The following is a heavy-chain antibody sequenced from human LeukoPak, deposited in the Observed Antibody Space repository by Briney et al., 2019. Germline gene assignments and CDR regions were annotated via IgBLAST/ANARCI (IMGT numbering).Heavy chain of an antibody. J-gene: IGHJ6*03. Sequence: ETSETLSLTCTVSGGSISSTSYYWGWIRQPPGKGLVWIGRIYYSGSTYYNPTLKSRPTISVDTSKNQFSLRLSSVPAADTAVYYCARYARRVRCSSTSCLPEGGKYYYMDVWGKGTTVTISS. CDR2: IYYSGST. CDR1: GGSISSTSYY. D-gene: IGHD2-2*01. CDR3: ARYARRVRCSSTSCLPEGGKYYYMDV. V-gene: IGHV4-39*01.